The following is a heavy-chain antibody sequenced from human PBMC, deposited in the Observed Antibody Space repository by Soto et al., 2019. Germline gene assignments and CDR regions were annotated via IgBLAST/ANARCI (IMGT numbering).Heavy chain of an antibody. CDR2: ISYDGSNK. D-gene: IGHD3-16*02. Sequence: GGSLRLSCAASGFTFSSYAMHWVRQAPGKGLEWVAVISYDGSNKYYADSVKGRFTISRDNSKNTLYLQMNSLRAEDTAVYYCARDRPLTFGGVIVSVRGTSGFDLWGRGTLVTVSS. CDR3: ARDRPLTFGGVIVSVRGTSGFDL. J-gene: IGHJ2*01. CDR1: GFTFSSYA. V-gene: IGHV3-30-3*01.